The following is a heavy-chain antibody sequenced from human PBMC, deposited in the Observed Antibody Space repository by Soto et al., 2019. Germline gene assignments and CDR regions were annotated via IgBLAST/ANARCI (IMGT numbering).Heavy chain of an antibody. Sequence: ASVKVSCKASGYTFTSYAMHWVRQAPGQRLEWMGWINAGNGNTKYSQKFQGRVTITRDTSASTAYMELSSLRSEDTAVYYCARDAVLVPAAIYHTFDDWGQGTLVTVSS. CDR3: ARDAVLVPAAIYHTFDD. CDR2: INAGNGNT. D-gene: IGHD2-2*01. V-gene: IGHV1-3*01. CDR1: GYTFTSYA. J-gene: IGHJ4*02.